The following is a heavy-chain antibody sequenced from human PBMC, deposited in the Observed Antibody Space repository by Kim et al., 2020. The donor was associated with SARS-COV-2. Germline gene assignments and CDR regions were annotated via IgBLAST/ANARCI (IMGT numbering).Heavy chain of an antibody. Sequence: GGSLRLSCAASGFTFSDYYMSWIRQAPGKGLEWVSYISSSGSTIYYADSVKGRFTISRDNAKNSLYLQMNSLRAEDTAVYYCARDLRDSRYFDWLLQQDYWGQGTLVTVSS. D-gene: IGHD3-9*01. V-gene: IGHV3-11*04. CDR2: ISSSGSTI. J-gene: IGHJ4*02. CDR1: GFTFSDYY. CDR3: ARDLRDSRYFDWLLQQDY.